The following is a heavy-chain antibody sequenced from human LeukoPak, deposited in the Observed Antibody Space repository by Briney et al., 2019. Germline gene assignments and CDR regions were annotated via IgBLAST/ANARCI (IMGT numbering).Heavy chain of an antibody. V-gene: IGHV3-53*01. CDR2: IYSGGST. CDR3: ARGLRYDILTGYGSQNPYYFDY. D-gene: IGHD3-9*01. Sequence: GGSLRLSCAASGFTVSSNYMSWVRQAPGKGLEWVSVIYSGGSTYYADSVKGRFTISRDNSKNTPYLQMNSLRAEDTAVYYCARGLRYDILTGYGSQNPYYFDYWGQGTLVTVSS. J-gene: IGHJ4*02. CDR1: GFTVSSNY.